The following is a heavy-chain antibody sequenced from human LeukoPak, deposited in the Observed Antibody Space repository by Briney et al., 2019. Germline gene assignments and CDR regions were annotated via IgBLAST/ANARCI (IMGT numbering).Heavy chain of an antibody. CDR2: IKKDGSEK. Sequence: GGSLRLSCAASGFTFSNHWMTWVRQPPGKGLEWVGHIKKDGSEKKYVDSVRGRFTISRDNAKASLYLQMNSLRAEDTAVYYCASLYGYFDYWGQGTLVTVSS. CDR3: ASLYGYFDY. CDR1: GFTFSNHW. J-gene: IGHJ4*02. V-gene: IGHV3-7*01. D-gene: IGHD3-16*01.